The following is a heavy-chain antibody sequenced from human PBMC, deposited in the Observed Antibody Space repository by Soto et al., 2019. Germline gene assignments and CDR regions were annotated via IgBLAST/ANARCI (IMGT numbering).Heavy chain of an antibody. D-gene: IGHD3-22*01. CDR2: IYTVGTT. Sequence: EVQLVESGGGLIQPGGSLRLSCAASGFAVSSNYMSWVRQAPGKGLEWVSLIYTVGTTYYADSVKGRFTISRDNSKNTLYLQMNSLRAEDTAVYYCARASKGSGYSPHAFDSWGQGTMVTVSS. CDR3: ARASKGSGYSPHAFDS. J-gene: IGHJ3*02. CDR1: GFAVSSNY. V-gene: IGHV3-53*01.